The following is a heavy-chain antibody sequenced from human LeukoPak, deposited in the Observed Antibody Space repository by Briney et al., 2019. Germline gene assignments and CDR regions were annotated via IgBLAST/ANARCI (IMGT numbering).Heavy chain of an antibody. J-gene: IGHJ3*02. D-gene: IGHD1-26*01. CDR1: GGSISSGGYY. Sequence: NPSETLSLTCTVSGGSISSGGYYWSWIRQHPGKGLEWIGYIYYSGSTYYNPSLKSRVTISVDTSKNQFSLKLSSVTAADTAVYYCARGVQWELLRRVAFDIWGQGTMVTVSS. CDR3: ARGVQWELLRRVAFDI. CDR2: IYYSGST. V-gene: IGHV4-31*03.